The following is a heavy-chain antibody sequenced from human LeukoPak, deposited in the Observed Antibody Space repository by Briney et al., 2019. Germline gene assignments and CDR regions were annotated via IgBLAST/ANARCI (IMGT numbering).Heavy chain of an antibody. CDR1: GFTFSTYA. V-gene: IGHV3-23*01. CDR3: AKERAGYTNPYYFDY. Sequence: EGSLRLSCAASGFTFSTYAMSWVRQAPGKGLEWVSTISGSGANTYYADSVRGRFTISRDNSKSTLYLHMNSLRAEDTAAYYCAKERAGYTNPYYFDYWGQGTLVTVSS. J-gene: IGHJ4*02. D-gene: IGHD3-16*02. CDR2: ISGSGANT.